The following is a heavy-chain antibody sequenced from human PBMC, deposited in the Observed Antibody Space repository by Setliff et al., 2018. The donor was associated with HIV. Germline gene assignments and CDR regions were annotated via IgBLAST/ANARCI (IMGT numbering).Heavy chain of an antibody. J-gene: IGHJ4*02. Sequence: ASVKVSCKASGGTFSSYATNWVRQAPGQGLEWMGWISTYNGNTRYAQKVQGRVTMTTDTSTSTAYMELRSLRSDDTAVYYCARAPSGVVIGPDYWGQGTLVTVSS. V-gene: IGHV1-18*01. CDR2: ISTYNGNT. CDR1: GGTFSSYA. CDR3: ARAPSGVVIGPDY. D-gene: IGHD3-3*01.